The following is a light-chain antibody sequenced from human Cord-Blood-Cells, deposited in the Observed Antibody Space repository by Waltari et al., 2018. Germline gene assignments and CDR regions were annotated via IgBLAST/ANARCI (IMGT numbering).Light chain of an antibody. Sequence: QSALTQPHSVSGSPGQSVTISCTGTSSDVGGYHYVSWYQQHPGKAPKLMIYDVSRRPSGVPYRFSGSKSGNTASLTISGLQAEDEADYYCCSYAGSYTWVFGGGTKLTVL. CDR2: DVS. V-gene: IGLV2-11*01. CDR3: CSYAGSYTWV. J-gene: IGLJ3*02. CDR1: SSDVGGYHY.